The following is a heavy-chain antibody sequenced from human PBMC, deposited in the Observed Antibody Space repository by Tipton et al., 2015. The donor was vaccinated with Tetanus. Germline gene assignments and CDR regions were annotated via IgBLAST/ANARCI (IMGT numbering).Heavy chain of an antibody. J-gene: IGHJ2*01. CDR2: INHSGST. CDR1: GGSFSGYY. D-gene: IGHD1-1*01. Sequence: TLSLTCAVYGGSFSGYYWSWIRQPPGKGLEWIGEINHSGSTNYNPSLKSRVTISVDTSKNQFSLKLSSVTAADTAVYYCARGNPRRKRYFDLWGRGPLVTVSS. V-gene: IGHV4-34*01. CDR3: ARGNPRRKRYFDL.